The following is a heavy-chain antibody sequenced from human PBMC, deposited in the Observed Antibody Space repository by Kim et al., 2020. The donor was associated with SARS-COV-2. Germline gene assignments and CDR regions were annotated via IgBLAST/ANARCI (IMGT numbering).Heavy chain of an antibody. V-gene: IGHV3-33*08. CDR2: IGHDGNNI. Sequence: GGSLRLSCAASGFSFSHYAIHWVRQAPGKGLEWVAGIGHDGNNIYYADSVRGRFTISRDNSKNTMYLQVNSLIADDMATYYCARDRGRSSGWFLAPGSPPFDYWGQGTLVTVSS. CDR1: GFSFSHYA. J-gene: IGHJ4*02. CDR3: ARDRGRSSGWFLAPGSPPFDY. D-gene: IGHD6-19*01.